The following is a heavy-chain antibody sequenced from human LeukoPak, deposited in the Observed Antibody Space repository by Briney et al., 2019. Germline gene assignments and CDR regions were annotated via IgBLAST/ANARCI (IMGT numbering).Heavy chain of an antibody. CDR2: IKTDGSNT. Sequence: GGSLRLSCAASGFTFSTYWMHWVRQAPGKGLVWVSRIKTDGSNTGYADSVKGRFTISRDNAKNTLYLQMNSLRAEDTAVYYCARAGTGSRNAFDIWGQGTMVTVSS. CDR1: GFTFSTYW. J-gene: IGHJ3*02. D-gene: IGHD3/OR15-3a*01. CDR3: ARAGTGSRNAFDI. V-gene: IGHV3-74*01.